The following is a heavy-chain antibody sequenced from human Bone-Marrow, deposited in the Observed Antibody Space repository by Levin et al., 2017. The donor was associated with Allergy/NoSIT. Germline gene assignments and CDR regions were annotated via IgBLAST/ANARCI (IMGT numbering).Heavy chain of an antibody. D-gene: IGHD3-9*01. CDR3: ARGRYFDVGTGYNVYTY. V-gene: IGHV1-8*01. CDR2: MNPKSGNA. CDR1: GYTFSDYD. Sequence: GESLKISCKTSGYTFSDYDINWVRQATGQGLEWMGWMNPKSGNAGFARNFQGRVTMTGDTAITTAYLELRSLTPGDTGVYFCARGRYFDVGTGYNVYTYWGQGTLVTVSS. J-gene: IGHJ4*02.